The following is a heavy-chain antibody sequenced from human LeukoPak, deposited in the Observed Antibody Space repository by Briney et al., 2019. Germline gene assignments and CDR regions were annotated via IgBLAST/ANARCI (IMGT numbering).Heavy chain of an antibody. CDR3: ARPRDDFWSGYPPYYYYYMDV. CDR2: IIPIVGTA. Sequence: SXXASGGTFSSYXISWXRQAPGQXXXXXGGIIPIVGTANYAQKFQGRVTITTDESTSTAYMELSSLRSEDTAVYYCARPRDDFWSGYPPYYYYYMDVWGKGTTVTVSS. V-gene: IGHV1-69*05. CDR1: GGTFSSYX. D-gene: IGHD3-3*01. J-gene: IGHJ6*03.